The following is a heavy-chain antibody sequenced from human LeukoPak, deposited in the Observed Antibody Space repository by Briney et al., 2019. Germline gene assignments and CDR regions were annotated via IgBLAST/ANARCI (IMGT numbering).Heavy chain of an antibody. CDR1: GFTFSSYG. Sequence: GGSLRLPCAASGFTFSSYGMHWVRQAPGKGLEWVAVISYDGSNKYHADSVKGRFTISRDNSKNTLYLQMNSLRAEDTAVYYCAKDGWSGSSWIDYWGQGTLVTVSS. J-gene: IGHJ4*02. V-gene: IGHV3-30*18. D-gene: IGHD6-13*01. CDR2: ISYDGSNK. CDR3: AKDGWSGSSWIDY.